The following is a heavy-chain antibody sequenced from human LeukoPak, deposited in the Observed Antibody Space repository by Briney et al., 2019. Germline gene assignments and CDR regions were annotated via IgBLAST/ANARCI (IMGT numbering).Heavy chain of an antibody. CDR1: GGSFSGYY. CDR2: INHSGST. D-gene: IGHD6-13*01. V-gene: IGHV4-34*01. J-gene: IGHJ6*03. Sequence: SETLSLTCAVYGGSFSGYYWSWIRQPPGKGLEWIGEINHSGSTNYNPSLKSRVTISVDTSKNQFSLKLSSVTAADTAVYYCAREVGAADPSYYYYYYMDVWGKGTTVTISS. CDR3: AREVGAADPSYYYYYYMDV.